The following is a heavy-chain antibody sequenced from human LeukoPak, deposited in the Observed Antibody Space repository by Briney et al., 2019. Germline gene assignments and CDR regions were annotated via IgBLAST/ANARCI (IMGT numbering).Heavy chain of an antibody. Sequence: GGSLRLSCATSGFTFSGTWMTWVRQAPGKGLEWVANIKEDGSEKYHVDSVKGRFTISRDNVKNSLYLQMNSLRAEDTAVYYCARVNWGATPYWGQGTLVTVSP. D-gene: IGHD7-27*01. CDR1: GFTFSGTW. V-gene: IGHV3-7*05. CDR2: IKEDGSEK. J-gene: IGHJ4*02. CDR3: ARVNWGATPY.